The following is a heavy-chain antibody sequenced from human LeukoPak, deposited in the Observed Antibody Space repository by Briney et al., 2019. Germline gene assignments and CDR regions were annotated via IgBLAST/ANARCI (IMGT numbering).Heavy chain of an antibody. Sequence: SVKVSCKASGGTFSSYTISWVRQAPGQGLEWMGRIIPIFGTANYAQKFQGRVTITTDESTSTAYMELSSLRSEDTAVYYCARVLAYCGGDCAYFDYWGQGTLVTVSS. D-gene: IGHD2-21*02. CDR2: IIPIFGTA. V-gene: IGHV1-69*05. CDR1: GGTFSSYT. J-gene: IGHJ4*02. CDR3: ARVLAYCGGDCAYFDY.